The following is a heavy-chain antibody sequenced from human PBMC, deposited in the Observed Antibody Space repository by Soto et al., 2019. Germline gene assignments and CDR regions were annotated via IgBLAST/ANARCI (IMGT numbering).Heavy chain of an antibody. V-gene: IGHV4-34*01. J-gene: IGHJ4*02. D-gene: IGHD5-12*01. CDR3: ARGGRRWLQKSKGYFDY. Sequence: SETLSLTCAVYGAPFSEYLWNWIRQPPGKGLEWIGEIDHNGDTNYNPSLGSRVTISVDKSKNEFSLRLSSVTAADTAVYYCARGGRRWLQKSKGYFDYWGQGTLVTVSS. CDR2: IDHNGDT. CDR1: GAPFSEYL.